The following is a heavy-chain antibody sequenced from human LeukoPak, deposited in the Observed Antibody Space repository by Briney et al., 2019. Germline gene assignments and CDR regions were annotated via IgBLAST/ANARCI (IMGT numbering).Heavy chain of an antibody. D-gene: IGHD6-6*01. J-gene: IGHJ6*04. Sequence: ASVNVSCKASGYTFTSYGISWVRQAPGQGLEGMGWISAYNGNTNYAQKLQGRVTMTTDTSTSTAYRELRSLRSADPAVYYCAITTGQLKEMDVWGKGTTVTVSS. CDR1: GYTFTSYG. CDR2: ISAYNGNT. V-gene: IGHV1-18*01. CDR3: AITTGQLKEMDV.